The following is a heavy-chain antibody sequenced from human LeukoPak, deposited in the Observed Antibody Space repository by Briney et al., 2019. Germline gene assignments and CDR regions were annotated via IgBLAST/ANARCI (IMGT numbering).Heavy chain of an antibody. J-gene: IGHJ4*02. V-gene: IGHV3-72*01. CDR1: GFTFSSYG. CDR2: TRNKANSYAT. Sequence: GGSLRLSXAASGFTFSSYGMHWVRQAPGKGLEWVGRTRNKANSYATEYAASVKGRFTISRDDSKNSLYLQMNSLKTEDTAVYYCAQNGDGSGSYYNWGQGTLVTVSS. CDR3: AQNGDGSGSYYN. D-gene: IGHD3-10*01.